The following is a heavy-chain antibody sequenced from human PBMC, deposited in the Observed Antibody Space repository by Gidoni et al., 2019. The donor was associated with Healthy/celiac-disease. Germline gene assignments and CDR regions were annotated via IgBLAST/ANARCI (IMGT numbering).Heavy chain of an antibody. D-gene: IGHD3-22*01. J-gene: IGHJ4*02. V-gene: IGHV4-34*01. Sequence: QVQLQQWGAGLLKPSETLSLTCAVYGGSFSGYYWSWIRQPPGKGLEWIGEINHSGSTNYNPSLKSRVTISVDTSKNQFSLKLSSVTAADTAVYYCARRGFYDSSGYYYVPAFDYWGQGTLVTVSS. CDR3: ARRGFYDSSGYYYVPAFDY. CDR2: INHSGST. CDR1: GGSFSGYY.